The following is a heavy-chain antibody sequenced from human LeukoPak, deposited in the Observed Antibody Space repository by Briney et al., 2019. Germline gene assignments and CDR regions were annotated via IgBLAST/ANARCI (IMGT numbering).Heavy chain of an antibody. CDR2: INPSGGST. CDR3: ARGSRPVYNLLTGKRYFDY. CDR1: GYTFTTYY. Sequence: GASVKVSCKASGYTFTTYYVHWVRQAPGQGLEWMGIINPSGGSTTYAQKFRGRLTMTRDMSTGTVYMELSSLRSEDTAVYYCARGSRPVYNLLTGKRYFDYWGQGTLLTVSS. D-gene: IGHD3-9*01. J-gene: IGHJ4*02. V-gene: IGHV1-46*01.